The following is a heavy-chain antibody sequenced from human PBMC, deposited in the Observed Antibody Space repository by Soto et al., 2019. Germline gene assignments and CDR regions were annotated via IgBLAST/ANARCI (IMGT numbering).Heavy chain of an antibody. CDR3: AKVPPTNYYYYYYMDV. J-gene: IGHJ6*03. CDR2: ISGSGGST. V-gene: IGHV3-23*01. Sequence: LRLSCAASGFTFSSYAMSWVRQAPGKGLEWVSAISGSGGSTYYADSVKGRFTISRDNSKNTLYLQMNSLRAEDTAVYYCAKVPPTNYYYYYYMDVWGKGTTVTVSS. CDR1: GFTFSSYA.